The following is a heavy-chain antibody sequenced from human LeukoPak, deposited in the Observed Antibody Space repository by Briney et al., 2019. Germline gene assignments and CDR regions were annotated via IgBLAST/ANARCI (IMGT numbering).Heavy chain of an antibody. CDR2: ISSGGSST. CDR1: GFTFHSYA. Sequence: GGSLRLSCAASGFTFHSYAMSWVRQAPGKGLEWVSAISSGGSSTYYADSVKGRFTISRDNSKNTLYLQMNSLRAEDTAVYYCAKDLGAMDWNDEYYFDYWGQGTLVTVSS. J-gene: IGHJ4*02. CDR3: AKDLGAMDWNDEYYFDY. D-gene: IGHD1-1*01. V-gene: IGHV3-23*01.